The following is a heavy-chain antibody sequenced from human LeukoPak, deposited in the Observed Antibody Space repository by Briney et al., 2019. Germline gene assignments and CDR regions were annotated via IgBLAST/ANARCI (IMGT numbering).Heavy chain of an antibody. CDR3: ARDPSYPPYDILTGYPLD. D-gene: IGHD3-9*01. CDR1: GFTFSRYW. V-gene: IGHV3-74*01. CDR2: INTDGRTI. Sequence: PGGSLRLSCAASGFTFSRYWMHWVRQAPGKGLVWVSRINTDGRTITYADSVKGRFTISRDNAKNTLYLQMNSLRAEDTAVYYCARDPSYPPYDILTGYPLDWGQGTLVTVSS. J-gene: IGHJ4*02.